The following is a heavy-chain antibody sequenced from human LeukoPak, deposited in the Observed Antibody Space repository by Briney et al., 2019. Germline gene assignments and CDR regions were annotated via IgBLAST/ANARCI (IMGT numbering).Heavy chain of an antibody. J-gene: IGHJ4*02. CDR3: ARGPYYYDSSGYYHKYFDY. D-gene: IGHD3-22*01. V-gene: IGHV4-31*03. CDR2: IYYSGST. CDR1: GGSISSGGYY. Sequence: SETLSLTCTVSGGSISSGGYYWSWIRQHPGKGLEWIGYIYYSGSTYYNPSLKSRVTISVDTSKNLFSLKLSSVTAADTAVYYCARGPYYYDSSGYYHKYFDYWGQGTLVTVSS.